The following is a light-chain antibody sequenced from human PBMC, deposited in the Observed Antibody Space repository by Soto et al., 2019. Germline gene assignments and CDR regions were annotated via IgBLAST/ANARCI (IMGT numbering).Light chain of an antibody. CDR1: QSFSSSY. CDR2: GAY. CDR3: QQYGSSPPWWT. J-gene: IGKJ1*01. V-gene: IGKV3-20*01. Sequence: EIVLTQSPGTLSLSPGERATLSCRASQSFSSSYLAWYQQKPGQAPRLLIYGAYSRATGIPDRFSGSGSGPDFALTLSRLGPDDLAVYYCQQYGSSPPWWTFGQGTKVEIK.